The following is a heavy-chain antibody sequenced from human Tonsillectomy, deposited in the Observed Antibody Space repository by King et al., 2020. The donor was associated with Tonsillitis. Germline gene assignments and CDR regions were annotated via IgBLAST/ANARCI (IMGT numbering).Heavy chain of an antibody. CDR3: ARAHWGRREDNSCFDY. Sequence: VQLVESGGGVVQPGRSLRLSCVASGFTFSSYAMHWVRQAPGKGLEWLAVISCDGTNKYCADPVKGRFTFSRDNSKNTLYLQMNSLRAEDTAVYYCARAHWGRREDNSCFDYWGQGTLVTVSS. CDR2: ISCDGTNK. J-gene: IGHJ4*02. CDR1: GFTFSSYA. D-gene: IGHD3-16*01. V-gene: IGHV3-30-3*01.